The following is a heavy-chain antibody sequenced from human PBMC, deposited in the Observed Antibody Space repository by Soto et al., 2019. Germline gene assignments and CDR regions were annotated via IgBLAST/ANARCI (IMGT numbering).Heavy chain of an antibody. V-gene: IGHV3-74*01. CDR3: ARGGAMGVDY. CDR1: GFTFNTHW. J-gene: IGHJ4*02. Sequence: PGVSLRLSCTASGFTFNTHWMHWGRQAPGKGLVWVSRIYFDGITTNYADSVKGRLTVSRDNAKNTVYLHVNTLRDEDTAVYYCARGGAMGVDYWGQGTLVTVSS. CDR2: IYFDGITT. D-gene: IGHD1-26*01.